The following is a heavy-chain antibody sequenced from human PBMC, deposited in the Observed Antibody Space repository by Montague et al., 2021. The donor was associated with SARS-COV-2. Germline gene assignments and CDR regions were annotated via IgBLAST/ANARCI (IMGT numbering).Heavy chain of an antibody. CDR1: GFTFSTYW. J-gene: IGHJ4*02. CDR2: VNEDGSEE. Sequence: SLRLSCAASGFTFSTYWVNWVRQAPGKGLEWVANVNEDGSEEYFVDSVKGRFTIPRDNAKNSLFLQMNSLRAEDTAVYYCAREFDCWGQGTLVTVSS. V-gene: IGHV3-7*01. CDR3: AREFDC.